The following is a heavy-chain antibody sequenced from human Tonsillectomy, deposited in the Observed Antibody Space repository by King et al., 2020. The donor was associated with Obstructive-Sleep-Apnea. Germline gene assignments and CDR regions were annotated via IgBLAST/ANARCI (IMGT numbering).Heavy chain of an antibody. CDR2: MSGSGGTT. CDR1: GFTFSIYA. V-gene: IGHV3-23*04. D-gene: IGHD2-8*02. J-gene: IGHJ6*02. Sequence: VQLVESGGGLVQPGGSLRLSCAASGFTFSIYAMSWVRQAPGKGLEWVSAMSGSGGTTYYGDSVKGRFTISRDNSKNTLYLQMNSLRAEDTAVYYCAKDQGGSLAWSPTGIYYYYGMDVWGQGTTVTVSS. CDR3: AKDQGGSLAWSPTGIYYYYGMDV.